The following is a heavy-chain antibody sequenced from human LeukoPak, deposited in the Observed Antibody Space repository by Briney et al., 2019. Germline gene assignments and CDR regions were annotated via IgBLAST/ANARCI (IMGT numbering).Heavy chain of an antibody. CDR3: TRLGDSSGYYYIEDY. Sequence: PGGSLRLSCAASGFTFSGSAMHWVRQASGKGLEWVGRIRSKANSYATAYAASVKGRFTISRDDSKNTAYLQMNSLKTEDTAVHYCTRLGDSSGYYYIEDYWGQGTLVTVSS. CDR2: IRSKANSYAT. J-gene: IGHJ4*02. V-gene: IGHV3-73*01. CDR1: GFTFSGSA. D-gene: IGHD3-22*01.